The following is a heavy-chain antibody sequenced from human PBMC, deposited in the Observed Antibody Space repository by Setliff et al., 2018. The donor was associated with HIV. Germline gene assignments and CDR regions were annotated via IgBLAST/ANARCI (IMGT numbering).Heavy chain of an antibody. D-gene: IGHD1-26*01. J-gene: IGHJ5*02. CDR2: ISTNTGDP. CDR3: AGESDDGNFLGWFDP. CDR1: GYSFTSYG. Sequence: ASVKVSCKASGYSFTSYGMNWVRQAPGQGLEWMGRISTNTGDPMYAQGFTGRFVFSLDITVNTAYLQISSLKTEDTAVYYCAGESDDGNFLGWFDPWGQGTLVTVSS. V-gene: IGHV7-4-1*01.